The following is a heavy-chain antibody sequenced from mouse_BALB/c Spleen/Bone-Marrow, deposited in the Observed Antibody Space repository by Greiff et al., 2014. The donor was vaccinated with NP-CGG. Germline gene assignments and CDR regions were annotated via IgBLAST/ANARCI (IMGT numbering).Heavy chain of an antibody. CDR1: GYTFTSYW. D-gene: IGHD2-2*01. V-gene: IGHV1S81*02. CDR3: ARYNAYDWYFDV. J-gene: IGHJ1*01. CDR2: INPSNGRS. Sequence: QVQLQQSGAELVKPGASVKLSCKASGYTFTSYWMHWVKQRPGQGLEWIGEINPSNGRSNYSEKFKSKVTLTVDKSSSTTYMQLSSLTSEDSAVYSCARYNAYDWYFDVWGAGTTVTVYS.